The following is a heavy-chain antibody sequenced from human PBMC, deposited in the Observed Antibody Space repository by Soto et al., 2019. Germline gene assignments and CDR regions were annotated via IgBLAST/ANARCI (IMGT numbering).Heavy chain of an antibody. V-gene: IGHV3-7*01. CDR3: AKHRAKLSI. CDR2: IKQDGSEK. D-gene: IGHD1-26*01. J-gene: IGHJ4*02. Sequence: GGTLKLSCVASGLTFTTYWMTWVRQAPGKGLEWVANIKQDGSEKYYVDSVKGRFTISRDDAENSLYLQMNNLRAEDTAVYYCAKHRAKLSICGQGTSVPGSA. CDR1: GLTFTTYW.